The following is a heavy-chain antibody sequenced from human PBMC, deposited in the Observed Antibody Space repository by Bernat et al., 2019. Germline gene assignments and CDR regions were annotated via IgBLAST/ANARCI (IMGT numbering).Heavy chain of an antibody. Sequence: QLLLQESGAGLVKPAETLSLTCTVSGGSISSSSYYWGWIRQPPGKGLEWIGGIDYSGSTYYNPSLKSRGTISVDTSKNQFSLKLSSVPAADTAVSYCARLPNRLIAARYYFDYWGQGTLVTVSS. J-gene: IGHJ4*02. CDR2: IDYSGST. V-gene: IGHV4-39*01. CDR1: GGSISSSSYY. D-gene: IGHD6-6*01. CDR3: ARLPNRLIAARYYFDY.